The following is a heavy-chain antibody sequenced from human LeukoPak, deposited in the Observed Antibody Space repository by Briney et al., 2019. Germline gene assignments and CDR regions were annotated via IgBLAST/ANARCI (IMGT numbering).Heavy chain of an antibody. CDR1: GYTFTGYY. CDR3: AREGPHYYDSSGYYYVRVAFDI. V-gene: IGHV1-2*02. D-gene: IGHD3-22*01. Sequence: GASVKVSCKASGYTFTGYYMHWVRQAPGLGLEWMGWINPNSGGTNYAQKFQGRVTMTRDTSISTAYMELSRLRSDDTAVYYCAREGPHYYDSSGYYYVRVAFDIWGQGTMVTVSS. CDR2: INPNSGGT. J-gene: IGHJ3*02.